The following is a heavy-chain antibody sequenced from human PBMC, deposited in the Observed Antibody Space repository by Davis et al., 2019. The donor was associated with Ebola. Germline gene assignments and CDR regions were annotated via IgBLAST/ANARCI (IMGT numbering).Heavy chain of an antibody. D-gene: IGHD3-3*01. V-gene: IGHV1-3*01. CDR2: INAGNGNT. CDR3: ARAYDFWSGYARFDP. CDR1: GYTFTSYA. J-gene: IGHJ5*02. Sequence: ASVKFSCKASGYTFTSYAMHWVRQAPGQRLEWMGWINAGNGNTKYSQKFQGRVTITRDTSASTAYMELSSLRSEDTAVYYCARAYDFWSGYARFDPWGQGTLVTVSS.